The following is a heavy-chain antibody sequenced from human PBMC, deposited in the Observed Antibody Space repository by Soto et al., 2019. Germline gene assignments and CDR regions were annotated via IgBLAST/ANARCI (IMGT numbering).Heavy chain of an antibody. CDR2: IDPSDSYV. J-gene: IGHJ4*02. V-gene: IGHV5-10-1*01. D-gene: IGHD2-2*01. CDR1: GYSFTAYW. Sequence: GESLKISCQASGYSFTAYWITWVRQMPGKGLEWMATIDPSDSYVDYSPSFRGHVTFSVDRSITTVYLQWNSLKASDSAMYFCTRRDSSSFYQFEFWGQGALVTVSS. CDR3: TRRDSSSFYQFEF.